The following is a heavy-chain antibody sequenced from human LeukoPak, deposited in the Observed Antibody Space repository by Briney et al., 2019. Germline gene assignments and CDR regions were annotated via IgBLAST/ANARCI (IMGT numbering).Heavy chain of an antibody. CDR1: GFTFSSYW. D-gene: IGHD3-10*01. J-gene: IGHJ4*02. V-gene: IGHV3-7*03. CDR2: IKTDGSQI. Sequence: SGGSLRLSCVASGFTFSSYWMTWVRQAPGKGLEWVANIKTDGSQIYYVDSVKGRFTISRDNSKNTVFLQMSSLRAEDTALYYCARKSGSGNFPLDYWGQGTLVTVSS. CDR3: ARKSGSGNFPLDY.